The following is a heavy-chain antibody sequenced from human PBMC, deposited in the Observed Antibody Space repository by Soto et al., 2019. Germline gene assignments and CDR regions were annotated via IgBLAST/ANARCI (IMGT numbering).Heavy chain of an antibody. Sequence: GASLKVSCKASGYTFTSYGISWVRQAPGQGLEWMGWISAYNGNTNYAQKLQGRVTMTTDTSTSTAYMELRSLRSDDTAVYYCASYELGYCSGGSCFAGMDVWGQGTTVTVSS. CDR2: ISAYNGNT. V-gene: IGHV1-18*01. J-gene: IGHJ6*02. CDR3: ASYELGYCSGGSCFAGMDV. CDR1: GYTFTSYG. D-gene: IGHD2-15*01.